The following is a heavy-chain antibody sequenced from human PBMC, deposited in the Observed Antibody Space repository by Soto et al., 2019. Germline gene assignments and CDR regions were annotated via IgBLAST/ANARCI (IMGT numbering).Heavy chain of an antibody. CDR2: ISYGGTNK. V-gene: IGHV3-30*18. D-gene: IGHD3-10*01. CDR1: GFTFSNYG. Sequence: GGSLRLSCAASGFTFSNYGMHWVRQAPGKGLEWVAVISYGGTNKDYADSVTGRFTVSRDNSKNTLYLQMNSLRVEDTAVYYCAKSNRGSPPVWGQGTTVTVSS. CDR3: AKSNRGSPPV. J-gene: IGHJ6*02.